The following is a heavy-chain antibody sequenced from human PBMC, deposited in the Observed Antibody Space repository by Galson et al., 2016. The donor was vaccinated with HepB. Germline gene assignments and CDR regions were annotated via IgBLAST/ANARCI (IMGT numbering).Heavy chain of an antibody. V-gene: IGHV2-70*04. CDR1: GFSLTTSGMR. D-gene: IGHD3-16*01. CDR3: ARTPGKLDYHSMDA. CDR2: IDWDDDK. Sequence: PALVKPTQTLTLTCSFSGFSLTTSGMRVTWIRHSPGKALEWLARIDWDDDKFYSSSLKTRLAISKDTPNDQVVLTITNVDPAEAGTYYCARTPGKLDYHSMDAWGNGTTVTVSS. J-gene: IGHJ6*03.